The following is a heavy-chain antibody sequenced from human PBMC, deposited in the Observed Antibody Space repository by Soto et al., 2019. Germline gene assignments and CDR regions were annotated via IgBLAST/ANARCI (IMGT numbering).Heavy chain of an antibody. CDR1: GGFVSSGNYY. CDR2: MSHSGGT. CDR3: ARVERGTATTVVDAFDI. D-gene: IGHD1-1*01. V-gene: IGHV4-34*01. J-gene: IGHJ3*02. Sequence: QVQLQQWGAGLLKPSETLSLTCAVYGGFVSSGNYYWSWIRQPPGKGLEWIGEMSHSGGTHFNPSPKSRVTRSVDTSKNQFSLKMSSVTAADTALYYCARVERGTATTVVDAFDIWGPGTMVTVSS.